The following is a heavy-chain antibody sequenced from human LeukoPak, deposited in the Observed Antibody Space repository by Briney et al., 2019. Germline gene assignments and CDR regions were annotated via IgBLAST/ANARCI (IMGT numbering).Heavy chain of an antibody. V-gene: IGHV3-7*05. CDR3: ARDPYSSSWSYGMDV. J-gene: IGHJ6*02. CDR1: GFTFSNYW. D-gene: IGHD6-13*01. Sequence: GGSLSLSCTASGFTFSNYWMSWVRQTPEKGLEWVANIKQDGSDKVYLDSVKGRFTISRDNAQTSLYLHMNSLRAEDTAVYYCARDPYSSSWSYGMDVWGQGTTVTVSS. CDR2: IKQDGSDK.